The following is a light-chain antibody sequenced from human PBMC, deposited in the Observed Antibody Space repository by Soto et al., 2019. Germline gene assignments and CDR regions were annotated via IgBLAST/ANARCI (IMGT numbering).Light chain of an antibody. CDR3: QQYDNGPRT. CDR1: QSVSSN. V-gene: IGKV3-15*01. Sequence: EIVMTQSPATLSVSPGERATLSCRASQSVSSNLAGYQQRPGKDHRLLIHGASTRATGIPARFSDSGPGTEFSLTINSLQSEDFAVYYCQQYDNGPRTFGQGTKVDI. J-gene: IGKJ1*01. CDR2: GAS.